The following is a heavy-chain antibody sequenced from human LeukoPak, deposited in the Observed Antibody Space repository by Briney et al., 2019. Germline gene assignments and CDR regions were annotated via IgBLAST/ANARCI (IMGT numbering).Heavy chain of an antibody. Sequence: GGSLRLSCAASGFTFSSYAMNWVRQAPGKGLEWVSFISSSSSYIYYADSMKGRFTISRDNAKNSLYLQMNSLRAEDTAVYHCARGGGYYDSSGYYCDYFDYWGQGTLVTVSS. CDR3: ARGGGYYDSSGYYCDYFDY. V-gene: IGHV3-21*04. CDR2: ISSSSSYI. J-gene: IGHJ4*02. CDR1: GFTFSSYA. D-gene: IGHD3-22*01.